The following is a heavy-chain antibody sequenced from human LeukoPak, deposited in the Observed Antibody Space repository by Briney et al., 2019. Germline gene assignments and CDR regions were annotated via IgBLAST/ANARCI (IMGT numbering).Heavy chain of an antibody. J-gene: IGHJ6*02. CDR3: ARRDRYCSSTSCYPLYGMDV. CDR1: GFSFSSYG. V-gene: IGHV3-33*01. CDR2: IWYDGSNK. Sequence: PGGSLRLSCAASGFSFSSYGMHWVRQAPSEGLEWVAVIWYDGSNKYYGDSVKGRFTISRDNSKNTLYLQMNSLRAEDTAVYYCARRDRYCSSTSCYPLYGMDVWGQGTTVTVSS. D-gene: IGHD2-2*01.